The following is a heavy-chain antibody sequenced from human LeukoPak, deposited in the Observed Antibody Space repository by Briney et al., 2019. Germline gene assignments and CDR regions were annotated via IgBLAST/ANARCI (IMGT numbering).Heavy chain of an antibody. V-gene: IGHV1-46*01. Sequence: ASVKVSCKASGYTFTSYYMHWVGQAPGQGLEWMGIINPSGGSTSYAQKFQGRVTMTRDTSTSTVYMELSSLRSEDTAVYYCARVRDYCSSTSCNYYYGMDVWGQGTTVTVSS. D-gene: IGHD2-2*01. CDR3: ARVRDYCSSTSCNYYYGMDV. CDR2: INPSGGST. J-gene: IGHJ6*02. CDR1: GYTFTSYY.